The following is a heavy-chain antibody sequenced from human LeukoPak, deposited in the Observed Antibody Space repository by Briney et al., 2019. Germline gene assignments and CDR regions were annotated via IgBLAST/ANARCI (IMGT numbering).Heavy chain of an antibody. V-gene: IGHV3-23*01. CDR2: ISGGGGSGGST. CDR3: ARRAGGYSHPYDY. Sequence: GGSLRLSCSASGFTFSSYAMSWVRQAPGKGLEWVSAISGGGGSGGSTYYADSVKGRFTISRDNSKNTLYLQMSSLRAEDTAVYYCARRAGGYSHPYDYWGQGVLVTVSS. D-gene: IGHD4-23*01. J-gene: IGHJ4*02. CDR1: GFTFSSYA.